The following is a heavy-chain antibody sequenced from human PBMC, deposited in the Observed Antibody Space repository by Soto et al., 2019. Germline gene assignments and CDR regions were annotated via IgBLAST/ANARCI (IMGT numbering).Heavy chain of an antibody. Sequence: CVTYAVAGGTIGSGGYYWNWIQQPPGKGLEWIGYIYYSGSTNYNPSLKSRVTISLDTPKKQFSLKLNSVTAADTAVYYCARSRHYSDSSGYYVLPPFDLWGEGTLVTVSS. D-gene: IGHD3-22*01. CDR1: GGTIGSGGYY. V-gene: IGHV4-61*08. J-gene: IGHJ4*02. CDR2: IYYSGST. CDR3: ARSRHYSDSSGYYVLPPFDL.